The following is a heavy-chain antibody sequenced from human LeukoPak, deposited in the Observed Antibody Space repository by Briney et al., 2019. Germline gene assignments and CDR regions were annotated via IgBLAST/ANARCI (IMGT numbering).Heavy chain of an antibody. D-gene: IGHD3-10*01. J-gene: IGHJ4*02. CDR3: TRQSYGSGSYYIGY. V-gene: IGHV3-49*03. CDR1: GFTFGDYA. CDR2: IRNKAYGGTT. Sequence: GGSLRLSCTASGFTFGDYAMSWFRQAPGKGLEWVGFIRNKAYGGTTEYAASVKGRFTISRDDSKSVAYLQMNGLKTEDTAMYYCTRQSYGSGSYYIGYWGQGTLVTVSS.